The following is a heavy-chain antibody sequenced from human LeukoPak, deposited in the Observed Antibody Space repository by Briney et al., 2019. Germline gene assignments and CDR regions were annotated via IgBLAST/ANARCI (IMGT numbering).Heavy chain of an antibody. V-gene: IGHV1-8*01. CDR2: MNPNSGNT. CDR3: ARGPRQYQLLYYGDYYYYYGMDV. J-gene: IGHJ6*02. D-gene: IGHD2-2*02. Sequence: GASVKVSCKASGYTFTSYDINWVRQATGRGLEWMGWMNPNSGNTGYAQKFQGRVTMTRNTSISTAYMELSSLRSEDTAVYYCARGPRQYQLLYYGDYYYYYGMDVWGQGTTVTVSS. CDR1: GYTFTSYD.